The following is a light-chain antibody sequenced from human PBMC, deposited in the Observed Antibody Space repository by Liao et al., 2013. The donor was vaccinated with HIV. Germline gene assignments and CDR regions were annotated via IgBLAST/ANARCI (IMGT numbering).Light chain of an antibody. CDR2: YDS. CDR1: NIGSKS. Sequence: SYVLTQPPSVSVPPGKTARITCGGNNIGSKSVHWYQQKPGQAPVLVIYYDSKRPSGIPERFSGSNSGATATLTISGTQAMDEADYYCQAWDSSTVVFGGGTKLTVL. CDR3: QAWDSSTVV. V-gene: IGLV3-21*01. J-gene: IGLJ2*01.